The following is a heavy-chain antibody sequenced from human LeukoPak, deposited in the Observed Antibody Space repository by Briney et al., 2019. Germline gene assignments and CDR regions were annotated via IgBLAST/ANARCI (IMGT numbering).Heavy chain of an antibody. J-gene: IGHJ4*02. D-gene: IGHD5-18*01. Sequence: GGSLRLSFAASGFSFTTYIRNWVRKAPGMGFEGVSYVENRGSPTYFADSVKGRFTISRDIVKNSVYLQMNSLRAEDTAMYYCARQSGYGNLDYWGQGTLVTVSS. V-gene: IGHV3-48*01. CDR1: GFSFTTYI. CDR3: ARQSGYGNLDY. CDR2: VENRGSPT.